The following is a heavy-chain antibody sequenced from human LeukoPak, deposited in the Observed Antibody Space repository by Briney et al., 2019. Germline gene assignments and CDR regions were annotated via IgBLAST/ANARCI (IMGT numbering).Heavy chain of an antibody. CDR2: ITGSGGST. CDR3: AKDYYVSGSYRHFDY. Sequence: GGSLRLSCAASGFTFSSYAMSWVRQAPGKGLEWVSAITGSGGSTYYADSVTGRFILSRDNSTNTLYVQMNSLRAEDTAVYYCAKDYYVSGSYRHFDYWGQGTLVTVSS. CDR1: GFTFSSYA. V-gene: IGHV3-23*01. J-gene: IGHJ4*02. D-gene: IGHD3-10*01.